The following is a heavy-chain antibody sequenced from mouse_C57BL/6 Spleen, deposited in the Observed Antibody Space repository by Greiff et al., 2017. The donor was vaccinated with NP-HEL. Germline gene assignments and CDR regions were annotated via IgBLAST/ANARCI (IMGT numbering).Heavy chain of an antibody. J-gene: IGHJ3*01. CDR2: ISDGGSYT. V-gene: IGHV5-4*03. D-gene: IGHD2-3*01. Sequence: DVKLVESGGGLVKPGGSLKLSCAASGFTFSSYAMSWVRQTPEKRLEWVATISDGGSYTYYPDNVKGRFTISRDNAKNNLYLQMSHLKSEDTAMYYCARGDGYPAWFAYWGQGTLVTVSA. CDR1: GFTFSSYA. CDR3: ARGDGYPAWFAY.